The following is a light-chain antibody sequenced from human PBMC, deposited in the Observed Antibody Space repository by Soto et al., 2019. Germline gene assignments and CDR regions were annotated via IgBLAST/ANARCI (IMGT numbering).Light chain of an antibody. CDR1: TSDVGTYNL. Sequence: QSVLTQPASVSGSPGQSITISCTGTTSDVGTYNLVYWYQQYPGKAPQVVISEVTKRPSGVSDRFSGSKSGNMASLTITGLQAEDDADYYCRSYAGTGTWIFGGGTKVTVL. J-gene: IGLJ2*01. CDR3: RSYAGTGTWI. V-gene: IGLV2-23*02. CDR2: EVT.